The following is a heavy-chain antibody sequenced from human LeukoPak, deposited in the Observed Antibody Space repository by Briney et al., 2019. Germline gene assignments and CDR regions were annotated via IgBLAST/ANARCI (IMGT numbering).Heavy chain of an antibody. CDR2: IYSSGST. CDR1: GGSISSSSYY. CDR3: ARDGLGSGWYSVWFDP. J-gene: IGHJ5*02. Sequence: SETLSLTCTVSGGSISSSSYYWGWIRQPAGKGLEWIGRIYSSGSTNYNPSLKSRVTMSIDTSKNQFSLKLSSVTAADTAMYYCARDGLGSGWYSVWFDPWGQGTLVTVSS. V-gene: IGHV4-61*02. D-gene: IGHD6-19*01.